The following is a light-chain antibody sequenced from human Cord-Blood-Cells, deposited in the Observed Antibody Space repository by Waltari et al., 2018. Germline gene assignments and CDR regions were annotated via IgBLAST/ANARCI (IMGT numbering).Light chain of an antibody. V-gene: IGLV2-11*01. CDR2: DVS. J-gene: IGLJ3*02. CDR3: CSYAGSYTWV. CDR1: SSDVGGYNY. Sequence: QSALTQPRSVSGSPGQSVTISCTGTSSDVGGYNYVSWYQQHPGKAPKRMIYDVSKRPSGVPDLFSGSKSVNAASLTISGLQAEYEADYYCCSYAGSYTWVFGGGTKLTVL.